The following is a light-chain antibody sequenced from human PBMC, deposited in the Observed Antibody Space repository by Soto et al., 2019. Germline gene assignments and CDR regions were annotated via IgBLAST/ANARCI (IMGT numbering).Light chain of an antibody. Sequence: DIVMTQSPGTLSVSPGERATLSCRASQTVTSNLAWYQQIPGQAPRLLIYDASTRATGIPARFSGRGSGTAFTLTISSLQSEDFAVYYCQQYNNWPLYTFGQGTKLEIK. V-gene: IGKV3-15*01. CDR2: DAS. J-gene: IGKJ2*01. CDR3: QQYNNWPLYT. CDR1: QTVTSN.